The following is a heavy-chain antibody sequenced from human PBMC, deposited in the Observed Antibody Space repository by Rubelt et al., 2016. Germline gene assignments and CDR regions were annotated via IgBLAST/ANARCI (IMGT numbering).Heavy chain of an antibody. Sequence: QVQLQESGPGLVKPSETLSLTCSVSGDSISSSYWSWIRQSPGEGLEWIGFISRSGSTSYNPALKSRVTISADTSKTHVSRKLSSVTAADTAMYYCARYKNGDRDIALDCWGQGTLVTVSS. D-gene: IGHD1-14*01. CDR1: GDSISSSY. J-gene: IGHJ4*02. V-gene: IGHV4-59*12. CDR2: ISRSGST. CDR3: ARYKNGDRDIALDC.